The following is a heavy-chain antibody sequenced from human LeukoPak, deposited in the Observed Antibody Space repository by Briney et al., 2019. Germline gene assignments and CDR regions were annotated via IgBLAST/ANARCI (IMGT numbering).Heavy chain of an antibody. J-gene: IGHJ4*02. D-gene: IGHD5-18*01. CDR2: IYSGGST. CDR3: ARGRGYSYGKFDY. V-gene: IGHV3-66*01. CDR1: GFTVSSNY. Sequence: TGGSLRLSCAASGFTVSSNYMSWVRQAPGKGLEWASVIYSGGSTYYADSVKGRFTISRDNSKNTLYLQMNSLRAEDTAVYYCARGRGYSYGKFDYWGQGTLVTVSS.